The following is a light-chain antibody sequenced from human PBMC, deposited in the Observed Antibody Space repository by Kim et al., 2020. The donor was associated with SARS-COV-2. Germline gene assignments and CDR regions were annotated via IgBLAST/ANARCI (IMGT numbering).Light chain of an antibody. CDR2: QDS. CDR3: QAWDSSTAV. Sequence: VTPGQTASITCSGDKLGDKYACWYQQKPDQSPVLDIYQDSKRPSGVPERFSGSNSGNTATLTISGTQAMDEADYYCQAWDSSTAVFGGGTQLTVL. CDR1: KLGDKY. J-gene: IGLJ3*02. V-gene: IGLV3-1*01.